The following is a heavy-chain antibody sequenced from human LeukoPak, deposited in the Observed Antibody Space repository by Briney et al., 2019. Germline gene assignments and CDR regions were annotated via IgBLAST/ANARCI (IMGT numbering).Heavy chain of an antibody. J-gene: IGHJ6*02. D-gene: IGHD3-3*01. Sequence: ASVKVSCKASGYTFTSYYRHWVRQAPGQGLEWMGIINPSGGSTSYAQKFQGRVTMTRDTSTSTVYMELSSLRSEDTAVYYCAREIYDFWSGSPPAVWGQGTTVTVSS. CDR3: AREIYDFWSGSPPAV. CDR2: INPSGGST. CDR1: GYTFTSYY. V-gene: IGHV1-46*01.